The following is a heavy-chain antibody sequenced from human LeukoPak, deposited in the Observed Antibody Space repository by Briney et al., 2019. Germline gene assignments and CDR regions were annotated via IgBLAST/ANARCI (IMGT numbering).Heavy chain of an antibody. CDR1: WLNFYSYR. J-gene: IGHJ4*02. CDR2: ISSCSSYI. V-gene: IGHV3-21*01. D-gene: IGHD3-10*01. CDR3: AKPLTMFRGEAIFDY. Sequence: GGSLTLLCAVSWLNFYSYRMIWFRQAPGKELDWVSSISSCSSYIYYAYSVKGRFTTSRNNAMISLYLQMNSLRAEHTAVYYCAKPLTMFRGEAIFDYWLRGTLPSVSS.